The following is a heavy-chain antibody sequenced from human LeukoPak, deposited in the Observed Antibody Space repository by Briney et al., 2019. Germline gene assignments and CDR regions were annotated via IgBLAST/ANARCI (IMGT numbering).Heavy chain of an antibody. CDR2: INPSGGST. J-gene: IGHJ4*02. CDR1: GYTFTSYY. Sequence: ASVKVSCKASGYTFTSYYMHWVRQAPGQGLEWMGIINPSGGSTSYAQKFQGRVTMTRDTSTSTVYMELSSLRSEDTAVYYCARGLPYYYDSSGYSDYWGQGTLVTVSS. CDR3: ARGLPYYYDSSGYSDY. D-gene: IGHD3-22*01. V-gene: IGHV1-46*01.